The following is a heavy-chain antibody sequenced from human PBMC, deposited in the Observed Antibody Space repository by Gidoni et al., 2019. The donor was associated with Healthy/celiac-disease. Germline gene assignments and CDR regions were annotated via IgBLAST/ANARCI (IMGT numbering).Heavy chain of an antibody. D-gene: IGHD6-13*01. V-gene: IGHV4-38-2*01. CDR3: ARQWIAAGGLVDY. J-gene: IGHJ4*02. Sequence: LQLQEPRPRRVKPTETLSLTCAVSGHSLSSAYHWGWIRQPPVIGLEWIGSIYHSGSTYYNPSLKRRVTISVATSKNQSSLQLSSVTADDTAVYYCARQWIAAGGLVDYWGQGTLVTVSS. CDR1: GHSLSSAYH. CDR2: IYHSGST.